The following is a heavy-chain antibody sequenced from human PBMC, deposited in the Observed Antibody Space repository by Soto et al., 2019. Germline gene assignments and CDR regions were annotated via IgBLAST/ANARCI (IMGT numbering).Heavy chain of an antibody. CDR3: ARGTTVLYWYLVL. Sequence: LSLTCAVYGGSFSGYYWSWIRQPPGKGLEWIGEINHSGSTNYNPSLKSRVTISVDTSKNQFSLKLSSVTAADTAVYYCARGTTVLYWYLVLWCRGILLSGSS. V-gene: IGHV4-34*01. D-gene: IGHD4-17*01. CDR2: INHSGST. J-gene: IGHJ2*01. CDR1: GGSFSGYY.